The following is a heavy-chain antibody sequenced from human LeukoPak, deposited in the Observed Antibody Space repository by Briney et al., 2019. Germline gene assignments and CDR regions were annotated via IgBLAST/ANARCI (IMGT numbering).Heavy chain of an antibody. J-gene: IGHJ4*02. V-gene: IGHV3-33*01. CDR1: GFTFSSYG. CDR3: ARDKISRFFDY. D-gene: IGHD2/OR15-2a*01. Sequence: PGGSLRLSCAASGFTFSSYGMHWVRQAPGKRLEWVAVIWYDGSNKYYADSVKGRFTISRDNSKNTLYLQMNSLRAEDTAVYYCARDKISRFFDYWGQGTLVTVSS. CDR2: IWYDGSNK.